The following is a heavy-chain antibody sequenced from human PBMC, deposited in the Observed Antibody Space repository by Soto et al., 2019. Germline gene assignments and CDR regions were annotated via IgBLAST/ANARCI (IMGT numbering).Heavy chain of an antibody. V-gene: IGHV4-31*03. Sequence: QVQLQESGPGLVKPSQTLSLTCTVSGGSISSGGYYWSWIRQHPGKGLEWIGYIYYSGSTYYNPSLKSRVTISVDTSKNQFPLKLSSVTAADTAVYYCARGVGYCSSTSCYGDAFDIWGQGTMVTVSS. J-gene: IGHJ3*02. CDR1: GGSISSGGYY. D-gene: IGHD2-2*01. CDR2: IYYSGST. CDR3: ARGVGYCSSTSCYGDAFDI.